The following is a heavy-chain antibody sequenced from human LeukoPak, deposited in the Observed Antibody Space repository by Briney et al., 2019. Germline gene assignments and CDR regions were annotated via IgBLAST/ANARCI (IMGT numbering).Heavy chain of an antibody. CDR1: GGSISSGGYY. Sequence: SETLSLTCTVSGGSISSGGYYWSWIRQHPGKGLEWIGYIYYSGSTYYNPSLKSRVTISVDTSKNQFSLKLSSVTAADTAVYYCARPRKGSGSGSQGAFDIWGQGTMVTVSS. V-gene: IGHV4-31*03. D-gene: IGHD2-15*01. J-gene: IGHJ3*02. CDR3: ARPRKGSGSGSQGAFDI. CDR2: IYYSGST.